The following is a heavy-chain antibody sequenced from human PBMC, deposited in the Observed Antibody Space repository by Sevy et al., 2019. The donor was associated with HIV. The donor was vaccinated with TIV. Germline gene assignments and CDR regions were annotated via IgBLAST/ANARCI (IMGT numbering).Heavy chain of an antibody. CDR3: ARDPGMTRGFDY. V-gene: IGHV1-3*04. CDR2: INTGNGYT. CDR1: GYTFTSKT. D-gene: IGHD3-10*01. J-gene: IGHJ4*02. Sequence: ASVKVSCKASGYTFTSKTIHWVRQAPGQRLEWMGWINTGNGYTKYSHNLQGRVTITKDTSANTAYMERRSLKSEDTAEYYCARDPGMTRGFDYWGQGTLVTVSS.